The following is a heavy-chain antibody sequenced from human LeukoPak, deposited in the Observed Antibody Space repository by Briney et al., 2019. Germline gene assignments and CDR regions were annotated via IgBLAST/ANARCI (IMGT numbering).Heavy chain of an antibody. J-gene: IGHJ4*02. D-gene: IGHD1-14*01. V-gene: IGHV1-46*01. Sequence: ASVKVSCKASGYTFTSYNIHWVRQAPGKGVEGMGIINPTGGSTGYAQKFQGRVTMTSDTSTTTVYMEMSSLRSEDTAVYYCARDIAGGWNYFDYWGQGTLVTVSS. CDR2: INPTGGST. CDR3: ARDIAGGWNYFDY. CDR1: GYTFTSYN.